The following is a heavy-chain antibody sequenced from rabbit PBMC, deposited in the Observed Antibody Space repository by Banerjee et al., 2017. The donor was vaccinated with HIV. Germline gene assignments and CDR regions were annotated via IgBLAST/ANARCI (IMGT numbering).Heavy chain of an antibody. V-gene: IGHV1S40*01. Sequence: QSLEESGGDLVKPGASLTLTCTASGFSFSSGYDMCWVRQAPGKGLEWVGCIYTGNGGTWYASWVNGRFTISKTSSTTMTLQMTSLTAADTATYFCARVDYAGYASNLWGPGTLVTVS. D-gene: IGHD6-1*01. J-gene: IGHJ4*01. CDR3: ARVDYAGYASNL. CDR1: GFSFSSGYD. CDR2: IYTGNGGT.